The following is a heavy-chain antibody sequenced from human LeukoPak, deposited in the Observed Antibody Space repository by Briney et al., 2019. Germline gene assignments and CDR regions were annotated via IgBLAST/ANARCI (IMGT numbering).Heavy chain of an antibody. CDR2: INPSGGST. CDR1: GYTFTSYY. J-gene: IGHJ4*02. CDR3: ASSVGYYYGSGSYFSFDY. V-gene: IGHV1-46*01. Sequence: ASVKVSCKAPGYTFTSYYMHWVRQAPGQGLEWMGIINPSGGSTSYAQKFQGRVTMTRDTSTSTVYMELSSLRSEDTAVYYCASSVGYYYGSGSYFSFDYWGQGTLVTVSS. D-gene: IGHD3-10*01.